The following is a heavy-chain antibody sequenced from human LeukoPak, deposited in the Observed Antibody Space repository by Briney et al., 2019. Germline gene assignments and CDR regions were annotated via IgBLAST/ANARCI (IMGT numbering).Heavy chain of an antibody. CDR3: ARATVPYYLDY. D-gene: IGHD4-17*01. CDR2: IYYSGST. Sequence: SETLSLTCTVSGGSISSYYWSWIRQPPGKGLEWIGYIYYSGSTNYNPSLKSRVTISVDTSKNQFSLKLSSVTAADTAVYYCARATVPYYLDYCGQGTLVTVSS. V-gene: IGHV4-59*01. J-gene: IGHJ4*02. CDR1: GGSISSYY.